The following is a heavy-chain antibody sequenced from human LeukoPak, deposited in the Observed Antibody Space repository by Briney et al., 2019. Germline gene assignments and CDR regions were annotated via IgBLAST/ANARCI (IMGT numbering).Heavy chain of an antibody. CDR3: ARGTAYCSGGTCFYYYYGLDV. V-gene: IGHV3-66*01. Sequence: GGSLGLSCATSGFTVSSSYLSWVRQAPGKGLEWVSVIYSDGSTYYADSVKGRFTISRDNSKNTLFLQMNSLRAEDTAIYYCARGTAYCSGGTCFYYYYGLDVWGQGTTVTVSS. D-gene: IGHD2-15*01. CDR2: IYSDGST. CDR1: GFTVSSSY. J-gene: IGHJ6*02.